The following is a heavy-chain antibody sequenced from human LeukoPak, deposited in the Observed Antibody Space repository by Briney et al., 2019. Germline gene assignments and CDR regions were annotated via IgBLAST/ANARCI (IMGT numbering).Heavy chain of an antibody. V-gene: IGHV3-23*01. J-gene: IGHJ4*02. Sequence: GGTLRLSCVASGFTFSRHGMSWVRQAPGRGLEWVSAISGSGGSTYYADSVKGRFTISRDNSKNTLYLQMNSLRAEDTAVYYCAKDRGIISDYWGQGTLVTVSS. CDR3: AKDRGIISDY. CDR2: ISGSGGST. D-gene: IGHD3-10*01. CDR1: GFTFSRHG.